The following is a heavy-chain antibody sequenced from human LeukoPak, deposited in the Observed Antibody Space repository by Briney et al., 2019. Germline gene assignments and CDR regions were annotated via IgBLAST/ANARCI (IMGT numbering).Heavy chain of an antibody. J-gene: IGHJ5*01. CDR2: ISAYNGNT. Sequence: ASVKVSFKASVYTFTSYGISWVRQAPGQGLGWMGWISAYNGNTNYAQKLQGRVTMTTDTSTSTAYMELRSLRSDDTAVYYCARDEYASTDCWGQGSLVTVSS. CDR1: VYTFTSYG. V-gene: IGHV1-18*01. CDR3: ARDEYASTDC. D-gene: IGHD2-2*01.